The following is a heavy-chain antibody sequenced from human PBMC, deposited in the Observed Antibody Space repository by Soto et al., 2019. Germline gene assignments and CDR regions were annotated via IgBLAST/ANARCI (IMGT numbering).Heavy chain of an antibody. CDR3: AKGLTQSLVDDAFDI. Sequence: QVQLVESGGGVVQPGRSLRLSCAASGFTFNTYGIHWVRQAPGKGLEWVAAISYDGSNKYYPDSVKGRFTISRDNSKNTLYLQMNSLRAEDTAVYYCAKGLTQSLVDDAFDIWGQGTMVTVSS. CDR2: ISYDGSNK. V-gene: IGHV3-30*18. D-gene: IGHD6-19*01. J-gene: IGHJ3*02. CDR1: GFTFNTYG.